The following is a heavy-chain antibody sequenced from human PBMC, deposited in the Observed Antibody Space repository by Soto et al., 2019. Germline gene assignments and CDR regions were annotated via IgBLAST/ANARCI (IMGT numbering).Heavy chain of an antibody. CDR2: IKQDGSEK. CDR1: GFTFSSYW. V-gene: IGHV3-7*01. CDR3: ARAELDDYGDYVIRLSHYYYYGMDV. Sequence: GGSLRLSCAASGFTFSSYWMSWVRQAPGKGLEWVANIKQDGSEKYYVDSVKGRFTISRDNAKNSLYLQMNGLRAEDTAVYYCARAELDDYGDYVIRLSHYYYYGMDVWGQGTTVTVSS. J-gene: IGHJ6*02. D-gene: IGHD4-17*01.